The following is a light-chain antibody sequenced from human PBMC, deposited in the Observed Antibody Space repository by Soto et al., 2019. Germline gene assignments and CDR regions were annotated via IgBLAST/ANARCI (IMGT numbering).Light chain of an antibody. Sequence: QSVLTQPASVSGSPGQSITISCTGTSSDVGGYNYVSWYQQYPGKAPKLIIYDVSKRPSGIPDRLFGSKFGNTASLTISGLQAEDEADYYCCSYAGSFIFVFGTGTKVTVL. V-gene: IGLV2-11*01. CDR2: DVS. CDR1: SSDVGGYNY. J-gene: IGLJ1*01. CDR3: CSYAGSFIFV.